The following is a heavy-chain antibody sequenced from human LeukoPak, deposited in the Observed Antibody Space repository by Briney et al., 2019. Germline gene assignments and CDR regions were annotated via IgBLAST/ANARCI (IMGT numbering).Heavy chain of an antibody. CDR1: GFIFSNYG. CDR2: ISGSGGST. Sequence: GGSLRLSCAASGFIFSNYGMSWVRQAPGQGLEWVSAISGSGGSTYYADSVKGRFTISRDNSKNTLYLQMNSLRAEDTAVYYCAKEVGYDSSGYDDYWGQGTLVTVSS. CDR3: AKEVGYDSSGYDDY. J-gene: IGHJ4*02. D-gene: IGHD3-22*01. V-gene: IGHV3-23*01.